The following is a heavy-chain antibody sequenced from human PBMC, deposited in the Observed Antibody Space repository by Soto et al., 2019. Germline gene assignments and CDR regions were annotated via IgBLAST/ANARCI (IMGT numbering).Heavy chain of an antibody. CDR1: GFTFSSYP. Sequence: GGSLRLSCAASGFTFSSYPMKWVRQAPGKGLEWVSLIGESGTPTYYADSVKGRFTISRDNAKNSLYLQMNSLRDEDTAVYYCARDGTMIVQNFDYWGQGTLVTVSS. V-gene: IGHV3-48*02. D-gene: IGHD3-22*01. J-gene: IGHJ4*02. CDR2: IGESGTPT. CDR3: ARDGTMIVQNFDY.